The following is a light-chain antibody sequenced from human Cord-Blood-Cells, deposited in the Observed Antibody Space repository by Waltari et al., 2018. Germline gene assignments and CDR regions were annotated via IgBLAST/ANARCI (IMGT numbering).Light chain of an antibody. J-gene: IGLJ1*01. V-gene: IGLV2-23*01. CDR2: EGS. Sequence: QSALTQPASVSGSPGQSITLPCTGTSSDVGRSNLVSWYQQHPGKAPKLMIYEGSKRPSGVSNRFSGSKSGNTASLTISGLQAEDEADYYCCSYAGSYVFGTGTKVTVL. CDR3: CSYAGSYV. CDR1: SSDVGRSNL.